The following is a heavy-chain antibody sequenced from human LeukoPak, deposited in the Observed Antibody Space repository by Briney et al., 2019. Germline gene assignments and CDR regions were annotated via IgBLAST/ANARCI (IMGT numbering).Heavy chain of an antibody. D-gene: IGHD5-18*01. CDR2: ISGSGGST. V-gene: IGHV3-23*01. J-gene: IGHJ4*02. CDR1: GFTFSSYA. Sequence: GGSLRLSCAASGFTFSSYAMSWVRQAPGKGLEWVSAISGSGGSTYYADSVKGRFTISRDNSKNTLYLQMNSLRAEDTAVYYCAKDSIQLWLLAGYFDYWGQGTLVTVYS. CDR3: AKDSIQLWLLAGYFDY.